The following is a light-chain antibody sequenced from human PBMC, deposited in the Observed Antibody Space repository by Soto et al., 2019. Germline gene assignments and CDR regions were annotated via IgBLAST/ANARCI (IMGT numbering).Light chain of an antibody. V-gene: IGLV2-8*01. J-gene: IGLJ2*01. Sequence: QSALTQPPSASGSPGQSVTISCSGTSSDIGDYDYVSWYQQHPGKVPQLIISEVNMRPSGVPDRFSASKSGNTASLTVSGLQAEDEAHYYCTSYSGTNKLLFGGGTKVTVL. CDR1: SSDIGDYDY. CDR2: EVN. CDR3: TSYSGTNKLL.